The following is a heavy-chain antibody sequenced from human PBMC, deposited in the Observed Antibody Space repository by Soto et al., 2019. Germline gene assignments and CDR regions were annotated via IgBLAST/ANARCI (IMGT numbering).Heavy chain of an antibody. D-gene: IGHD2-21*02. CDR3: AKDPAYRDGLWIPES. CDR2: ILGSGGT. J-gene: IGHJ1*01. CDR1: GFTFSKYA. Sequence: GGSLRLSCAASGFTFSKYAMMWVRQAPGKGLEWVAGILGSGGTYHADSVKGRFTISKDNSQNTLYLQMNSLRAEDTAVYYCAKDPAYRDGLWIPESWGQGNLVTVSS. V-gene: IGHV3-23*01.